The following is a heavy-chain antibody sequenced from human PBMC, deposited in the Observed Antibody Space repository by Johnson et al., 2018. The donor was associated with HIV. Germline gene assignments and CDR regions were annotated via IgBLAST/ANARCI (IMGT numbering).Heavy chain of an antibody. CDR3: ARDLLGRRADDAFDI. J-gene: IGHJ3*02. Sequence: VQLVESGGGVVQPGGSLSLSCAASGFTVSNNYINWVRQAPGKGLEWVSSISGGTTYYVDSVKGRFTISRDNSKNTLYLQMNRLRAEDTAVYYCARDLLGRRADDAFDIWGQGTMVTVSS. CDR2: ISGGTT. V-gene: IGHV3-66*01. CDR1: GFTVSNNY. D-gene: IGHD2-21*01.